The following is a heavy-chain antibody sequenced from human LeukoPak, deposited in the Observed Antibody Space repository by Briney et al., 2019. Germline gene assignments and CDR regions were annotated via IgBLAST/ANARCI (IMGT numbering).Heavy chain of an antibody. CDR2: MNPNSGNT. CDR1: GYTFTSYD. CDR3: ARAVGSTSCYDY. J-gene: IGHJ4*02. D-gene: IGHD2-2*01. Sequence: ASVKVSCKASGYTFTSYDINWVRQATGQGLEWMGWMNPNSGNTGYAQKFQGRVTMTRNTSISTAYMELSSLRSEDTAVYYCARAVGSTSCYDYWGQGTLVTVSS. V-gene: IGHV1-8*01.